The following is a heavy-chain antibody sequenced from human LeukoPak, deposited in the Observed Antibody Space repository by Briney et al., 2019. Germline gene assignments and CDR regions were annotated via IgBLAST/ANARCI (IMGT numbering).Heavy chain of an antibody. Sequence: SQTLSLTCTVSGCSLSNGDYYWSWLRQSPGKGREWLGYIYYSGSTYSNPSLKSRVTISVDTSKNQFSLKLSSVTAADTAVYYCARDSIGYCSSTSCYSDAFDIWGQGTMVTVSS. CDR2: IYYSGST. J-gene: IGHJ3*02. CDR3: ARDSIGYCSSTSCYSDAFDI. CDR1: GCSLSNGDYY. V-gene: IGHV4-30-4*01. D-gene: IGHD2-2*02.